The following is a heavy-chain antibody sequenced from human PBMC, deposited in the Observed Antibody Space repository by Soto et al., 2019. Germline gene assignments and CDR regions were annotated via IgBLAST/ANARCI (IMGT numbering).Heavy chain of an antibody. J-gene: IGHJ3*02. CDR3: AKEVGPVLRYFDWPPDAFDI. V-gene: IGHV3-23*01. CDR2: ISGSGGST. Sequence: PGGSLRLSCAASGFTFSSYAMSWVRQAPGKGLEWVSAISGSGGSTYYADSVKGRFTISRDNSKNTLYLQMNSLRAEDTAVYYCAKEVGPVLRYFDWPPDAFDIWGQGTMVTVSS. D-gene: IGHD3-9*01. CDR1: GFTFSSYA.